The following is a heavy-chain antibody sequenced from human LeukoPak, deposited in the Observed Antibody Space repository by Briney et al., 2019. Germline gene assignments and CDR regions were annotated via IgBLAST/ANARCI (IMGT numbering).Heavy chain of an antibody. V-gene: IGHV3-23*01. CDR3: AKMQTEYDSLTGYRALCDY. Sequence: TGGSLRLACVAHGFLFTNEAMTSVPQAPGKGLEWVQAISGSRASIYEAASVKGRYPISRDNSKNTLYLQMNSLRAEDTAVYYCAKMQTEYDSLTGYRALCDYWGQGPLVTVSS. CDR2: ISGSRASI. D-gene: IGHD3-9*01. CDR1: GFLFTNEA. J-gene: IGHJ4*02.